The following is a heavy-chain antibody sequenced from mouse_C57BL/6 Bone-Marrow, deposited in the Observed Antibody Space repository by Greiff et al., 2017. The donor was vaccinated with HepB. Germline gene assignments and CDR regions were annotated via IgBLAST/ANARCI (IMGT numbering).Heavy chain of an antibody. CDR1: GYTFTSYW. CDR2: IHPTDSAT. D-gene: IGHD1-1*01. V-gene: IGHV1-74*01. CDR3: SRENYYGSTSYYFYD. Sequence: VQLQQPGAELVKPGASVKVSCKASGYTFTSYWMHWVKQRPGQGLEWIGRIHPTDSATTYNHKFKGKATLTVAKSSSTAYMQLSSLTSEDSAVDDYSRENYYGSTSYYFYDWGQGTTLTVAS. J-gene: IGHJ2*01.